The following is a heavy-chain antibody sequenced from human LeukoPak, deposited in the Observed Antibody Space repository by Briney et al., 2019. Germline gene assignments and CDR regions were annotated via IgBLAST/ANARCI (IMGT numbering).Heavy chain of an antibody. CDR3: ARGPGGGPKTTVTTYGTNDY. V-gene: IGHV1-69*05. CDR2: IIPIFGTA. D-gene: IGHD4-17*01. Sequence: SVKVSCKSSGGTFSSYAISWVRQAPGQGLEWMGGIIPIFGTANYAQKFQGRVTITTDESTSTAYMELSSLRSEDTAVYYCARGPGGGPKTTVTTYGTNDYWGQGTLVTVSS. J-gene: IGHJ4*02. CDR1: GGTFSSYA.